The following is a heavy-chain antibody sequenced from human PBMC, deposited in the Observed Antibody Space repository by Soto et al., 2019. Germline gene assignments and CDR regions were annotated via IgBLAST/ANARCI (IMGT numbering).Heavy chain of an antibody. V-gene: IGHV3-33*01. CDR2: IWYDGSNK. Sequence: VGSLRLSCAASGFTFSSYGMHWVRQAPGKGLAWVAVIWYDGSNKYYADSVKGRFTISRDNSKNTLYLQMNSLRAEDTAVDYCARDERYGGVIVAIVYWGQGTLVTVSS. J-gene: IGHJ4*02. CDR3: ARDERYGGVIVAIVY. D-gene: IGHD3-16*02. CDR1: GFTFSSYG.